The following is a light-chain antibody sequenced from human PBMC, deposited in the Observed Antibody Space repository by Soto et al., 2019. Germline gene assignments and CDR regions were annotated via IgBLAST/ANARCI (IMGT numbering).Light chain of an antibody. CDR1: RSDIGSNF. Sequence: QSVLSQPPSASGTPGQTVIISCSGSRSDIGSNFVNWYQHLPGTAPKLLIYNSNQRPSGVPDRFSGSKSGTSASLAISGLQSEDEADHYCAAWDDSLTGPVFGTGTKVTV. CDR3: AAWDDSLTGPV. J-gene: IGLJ1*01. V-gene: IGLV1-44*01. CDR2: NSN.